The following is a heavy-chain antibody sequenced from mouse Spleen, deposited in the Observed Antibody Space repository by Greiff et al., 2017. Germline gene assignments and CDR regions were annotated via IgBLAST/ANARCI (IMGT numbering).Heavy chain of an antibody. Sequence: VKVVESGPGLVAPSQSLSITCTVSGFSLTSYGVHWVRQPPGKGLEWLVVIWSDGSTTYNSALKSRLSISKDNSKSQVFLKMNSLQTDDTAMYYCARHSLYGNYFAYWGQGTLVTVSA. CDR3: ARHSLYGNYFAY. V-gene: IGHV2-6-1*01. D-gene: IGHD2-1*01. CDR2: IWSDGST. J-gene: IGHJ3*01. CDR1: GFSLTSYG.